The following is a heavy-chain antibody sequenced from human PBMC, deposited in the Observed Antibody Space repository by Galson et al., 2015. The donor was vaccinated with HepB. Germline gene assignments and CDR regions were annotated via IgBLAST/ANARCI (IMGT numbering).Heavy chain of an antibody. V-gene: IGHV3-21*01. CDR1: GFTFSSYS. J-gene: IGHJ6*02. CDR2: ISSSSSYI. CDR3: ASYDSSGGASYYGMDV. Sequence: SLRLSCAASGFTFSSYSMNWVRQAPGKGLEWVSSISSSSSYIYYADSVKGRFTISRDNAKNSLYLQMNSLRAEDTAVYYCASYDSSGGASYYGMDVWGQGTTVTVSS. D-gene: IGHD3-22*01.